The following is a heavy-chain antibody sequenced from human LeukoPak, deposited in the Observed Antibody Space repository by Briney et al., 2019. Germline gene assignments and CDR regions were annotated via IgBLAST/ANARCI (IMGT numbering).Heavy chain of an antibody. CDR3: ARYGSGSPFY. D-gene: IGHD3-10*01. V-gene: IGHV3-48*01. J-gene: IGHJ4*02. CDR2: ISYSSSTI. Sequence: ETLSLTCTVSGGSISSYYWSWVRQAPGKGLEWVSYISYSSSTIFYADSVKGRFTISRDNAKKSLYPQMNSLRAEDTAVYYCARYGSGSPFYWGQGTLVTVSS. CDR1: GGSISSYY.